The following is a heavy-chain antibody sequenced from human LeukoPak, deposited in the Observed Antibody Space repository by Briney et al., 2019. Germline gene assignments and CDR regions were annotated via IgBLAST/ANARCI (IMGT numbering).Heavy chain of an antibody. CDR2: IIPILGIA. D-gene: IGHD3-22*01. J-gene: IGHJ4*02. Sequence: SVKVSCKASGDTFRSYAISWVRQAPGQELEWMGRIIPILGIANYAQKFQGRVTITADKSTSTAYMELSSLRSEDTAVYYCARERGFDYYDRSGAPFDYWGQGTLVTVSS. V-gene: IGHV1-69*04. CDR3: ARERGFDYYDRSGAPFDY. CDR1: GDTFRSYA.